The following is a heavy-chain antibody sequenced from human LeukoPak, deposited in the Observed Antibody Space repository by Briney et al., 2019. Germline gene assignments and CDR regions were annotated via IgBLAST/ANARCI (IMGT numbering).Heavy chain of an antibody. CDR1: GGSFSGYY. CDR3: ARREQWLVRVNWFDP. Sequence: SETLSLTCAVYGGSFSGYYWSWIRQPPGKGLEWIGEINHSGSTNYNPSLKSRVTISVDTSKNQFSLKLSSVTAADTAVYYCARREQWLVRVNWFDPWGQGTLVTVSS. J-gene: IGHJ5*02. CDR2: INHSGST. D-gene: IGHD6-19*01. V-gene: IGHV4-34*01.